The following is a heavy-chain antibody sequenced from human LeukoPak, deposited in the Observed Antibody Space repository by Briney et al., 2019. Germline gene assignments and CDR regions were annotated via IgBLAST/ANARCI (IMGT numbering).Heavy chain of an antibody. Sequence: GGSLRLSCAASGFTFSDYYMSWIRQAPGKGLEWVSYISSSGGTIYYADSVKGRFTISRDNAKNSLYLQMNSLRAEDTALYYCAKEAMGHYYDSSGYLDYWGQGTLVTVSS. CDR1: GFTFSDYY. CDR2: ISSSGGTI. J-gene: IGHJ4*02. V-gene: IGHV3-11*01. CDR3: AKEAMGHYYDSSGYLDY. D-gene: IGHD3-22*01.